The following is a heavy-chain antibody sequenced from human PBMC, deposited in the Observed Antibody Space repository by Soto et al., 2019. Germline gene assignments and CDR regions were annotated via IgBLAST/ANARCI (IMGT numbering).Heavy chain of an antibody. CDR3: ARGSVVGANSNWFDP. D-gene: IGHD1-26*01. J-gene: IGHJ5*02. CDR1: GFPFSSYW. Sequence: GGSLRLSCAASGFPFSSYWMHWVRQVPGKALECVSRINSDGSSANYADSVEGRFTISRDNAKNTLYLQMNSLRAEDTAVYYCARGSVVGANSNWFDPWGQGTLVTVSS. CDR2: INSDGSSA. V-gene: IGHV3-74*01.